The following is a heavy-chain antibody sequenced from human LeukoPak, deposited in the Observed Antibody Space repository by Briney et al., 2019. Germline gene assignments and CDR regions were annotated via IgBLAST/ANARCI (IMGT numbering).Heavy chain of an antibody. CDR3: AKEPTSITMIVVVTHSDY. D-gene: IGHD3-22*01. CDR2: IRYDGSNK. Sequence: GGSLRLSCAASGFTFSSYGMHWVRQAPGKGLEWVAFIRYDGSNKYYADSVKGRFTISRDNSKNTLYLQMNSLRAEDTAVYYCAKEPTSITMIVVVTHSDYWSQGTLVTVSS. CDR1: GFTFSSYG. J-gene: IGHJ4*02. V-gene: IGHV3-30*02.